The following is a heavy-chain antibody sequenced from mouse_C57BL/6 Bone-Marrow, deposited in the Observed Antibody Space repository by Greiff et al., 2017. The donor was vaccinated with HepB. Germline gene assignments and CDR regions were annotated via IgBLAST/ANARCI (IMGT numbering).Heavy chain of an antibody. J-gene: IGHJ1*03. Sequence: EVNVVESGAELVRPGASVKLSCTASGFNIKDDYMHWVKQRPEQGLEWIGWIDPENGDTEYASKFQGKATITADTSSNTAYLQLSSLTSEDTAVYYCTTGYGSSSYWYVDVWGTGTTVTVSS. CDR2: IDPENGDT. CDR1: GFNIKDDY. V-gene: IGHV14-4*01. D-gene: IGHD1-1*01. CDR3: TTGYGSSSYWYVDV.